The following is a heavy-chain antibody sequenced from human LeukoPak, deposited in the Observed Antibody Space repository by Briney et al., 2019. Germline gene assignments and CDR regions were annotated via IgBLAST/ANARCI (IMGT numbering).Heavy chain of an antibody. J-gene: IGHJ4*02. D-gene: IGHD6-19*01. CDR1: GFTFSSYA. V-gene: IGHV3-23*01. CDR2: ISDSGGST. Sequence: GGSLRLSCAASGFTFSSYAMLWVRQAPGQGLECVSAISDSGGSTFYADSVRGRFTISRDNSKNTLYLQMSSLRAEDTAVYYCAKEFAITAVAFYYWGRGTLVIVSS. CDR3: AKEFAITAVAFYY.